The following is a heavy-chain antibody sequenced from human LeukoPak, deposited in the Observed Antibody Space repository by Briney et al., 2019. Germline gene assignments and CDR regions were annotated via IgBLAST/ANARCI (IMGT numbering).Heavy chain of an antibody. V-gene: IGHV4-59*01. CDR3: ARGGRIGFVP. D-gene: IGHD3-16*02. J-gene: IGHJ5*02. CDR2: IYYSGST. CDR1: GGSISSYY. Sequence: PSETLSLTCTVPGGSISSYYWSWIRQPPGKGLEWIGYIYYSGSTNYNPSLKSRVTISVDTSKNQFSLKLSSVTAADTAVYYCARGGRIGFVPWGQGTLVTVSS.